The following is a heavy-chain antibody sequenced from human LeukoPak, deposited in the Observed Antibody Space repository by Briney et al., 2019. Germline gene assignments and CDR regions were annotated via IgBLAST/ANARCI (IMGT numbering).Heavy chain of an antibody. CDR3: ARTFDSSWFDY. Sequence: PSETLSLTCTVSGASISIYYWSWIRHPPGKGLEWIGYIYYSGSTNYNPSFKSRVTISVDPSKNQFTLKLSSVTAADTAVYYCARTFDSSWFDYWGQGTLVTVSS. CDR1: GASISIYY. CDR2: IYYSGST. V-gene: IGHV4-59*01. D-gene: IGHD6-13*01. J-gene: IGHJ4*02.